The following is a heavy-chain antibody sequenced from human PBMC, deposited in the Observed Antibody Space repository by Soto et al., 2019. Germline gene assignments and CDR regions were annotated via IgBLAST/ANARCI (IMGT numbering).Heavy chain of an antibody. CDR3: ARRDRSGFFYWLDT. Sequence: SETRSLTCSVSAGSISSGDYYCSWIRQHPGKGLERIGPLYFSGTTYYNPSLKSRLTSSVDTSTNQFSWNLSSVTAADTAVYYCARRDRSGFFYWLDTWGQGTLVTVSS. J-gene: IGHJ5*02. V-gene: IGHV4-31*03. CDR1: AGSISSGDYY. CDR2: LYFSGTT. D-gene: IGHD3-22*01.